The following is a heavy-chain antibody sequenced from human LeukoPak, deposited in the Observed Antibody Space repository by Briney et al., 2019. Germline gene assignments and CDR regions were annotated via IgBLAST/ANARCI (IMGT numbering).Heavy chain of an antibody. J-gene: IGHJ4*02. CDR3: AREGVMTYFDF. Sequence: GGSLRLSCAASGFTFSSYEMNWVRQAPGKGLEWVANIKQDESEKYYVESVKGRFTVSRDNAKNSLYLQMNSLRVEDTAVYYCAREGVMTYFDFWGQGTLVTVSS. V-gene: IGHV3-7*04. D-gene: IGHD2-21*01. CDR1: GFTFSSYE. CDR2: IKQDESEK.